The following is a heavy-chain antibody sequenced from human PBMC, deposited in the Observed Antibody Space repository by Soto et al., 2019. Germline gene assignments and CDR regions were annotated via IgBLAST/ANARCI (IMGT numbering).Heavy chain of an antibody. V-gene: IGHV3-72*01. J-gene: IGHJ4*02. Sequence: PEGSLRLSCAASGFTSSDHHMDWVRQDPGQGLEWVARTRNKVNSYTTEYAASVKGRFTISRDDSKNSLYLQMNSLKTEDTGVYYCVRSYDNSAYYTHCFDYLGQGALVAVSS. CDR3: VRSYDNSAYYTHCFDY. CDR2: TRNKVNSYTT. D-gene: IGHD3-22*01. CDR1: GFTSSDHH.